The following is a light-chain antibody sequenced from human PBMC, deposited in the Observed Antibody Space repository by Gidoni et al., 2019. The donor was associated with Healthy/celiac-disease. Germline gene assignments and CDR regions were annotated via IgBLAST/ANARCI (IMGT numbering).Light chain of an antibody. Sequence: DIQMTQSPSTLSASVGDRVTITCRASQSISSWLAWYQQKPGKAPKLLIYKASSLESGVPSRFSGSGSGTEVTLTISSLQPDDFSTYYCQQYNSYPGTFXXXTKVEIK. J-gene: IGKJ1*01. CDR3: QQYNSYPGT. CDR2: KAS. V-gene: IGKV1-5*03. CDR1: QSISSW.